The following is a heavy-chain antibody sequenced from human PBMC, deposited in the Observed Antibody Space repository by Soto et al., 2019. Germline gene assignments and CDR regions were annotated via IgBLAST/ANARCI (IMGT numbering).Heavy chain of an antibody. CDR2: ISSSSSTI. V-gene: IGHV3-48*01. CDR3: ARDRPYYYARHDAFDI. D-gene: IGHD3-10*01. Sequence: GSLRLSCAASGFTFSSYSMNWVRQAPGKGLEWVSYISSSSSTIYYADSVKGRFTISRDNAKNSLYLQMNSLRAEDTAVYYCARDRPYYYARHDAFDIWGQGTMVTVSS. CDR1: GFTFSSYS. J-gene: IGHJ3*02.